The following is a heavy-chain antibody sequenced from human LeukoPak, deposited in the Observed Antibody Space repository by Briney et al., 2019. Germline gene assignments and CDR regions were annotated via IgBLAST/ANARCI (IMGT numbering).Heavy chain of an antibody. V-gene: IGHV1-69*01. CDR3: AREITIFGVVISGAGWFDP. CDR2: INPIFGTA. J-gene: IGHJ5*02. CDR1: GGTFSSYA. D-gene: IGHD3-3*01. Sequence: SVKVSCKASGGTFSSYAISWVRQAPGQGLEWMGGINPIFGTANYAQKFQGRVTITADESTSTAYMELSSLRSEDTAVYYCAREITIFGVVISGAGWFDPWGQGTLVTVSS.